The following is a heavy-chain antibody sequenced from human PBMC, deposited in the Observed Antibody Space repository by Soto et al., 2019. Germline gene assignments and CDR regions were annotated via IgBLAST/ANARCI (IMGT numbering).Heavy chain of an antibody. J-gene: IGHJ5*02. CDR2: VFYNGTT. CDR1: GGSINTNNYY. V-gene: IGHV4-39*01. D-gene: IGHD2-15*01. Sequence: ASETLSLTCTVSGGSINTNNYYWGWVRQPPGKGLEWIGSVFYNGTTYYSPSLKSRVTISLAPSRTQFSLKLESVTAADTAVYFCARLVVVSPVANAWGQGTLVTVS. CDR3: ARLVVVSPVANA.